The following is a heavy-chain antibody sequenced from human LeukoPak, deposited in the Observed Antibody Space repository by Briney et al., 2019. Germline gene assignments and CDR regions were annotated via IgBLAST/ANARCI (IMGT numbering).Heavy chain of an antibody. CDR2: ISAYNGNT. D-gene: IGHD2/OR15-2a*01. V-gene: IGHV1-18*01. CDR3: AILGGRLSSPPNDY. Sequence: ASVKVSCKASGYTFTSYGISWVRQAPGQGLEWMGRISAYNGNTNYAQKLQGRVTMTTDTSTSTAYMELRSLRSDDTAVYYCAILGGRLSSPPNDYWGQGTLVTVSS. CDR1: GYTFTSYG. J-gene: IGHJ4*02.